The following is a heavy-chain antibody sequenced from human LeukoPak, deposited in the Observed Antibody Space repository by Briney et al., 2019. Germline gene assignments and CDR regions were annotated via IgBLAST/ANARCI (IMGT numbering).Heavy chain of an antibody. D-gene: IGHD6-13*01. Sequence: PSETLSLTCTVSGGSISSYYWSWIRQPPGKGLEWIGYIYYSGSTYYNPSLKSRVTISVDTSKNQFSLKLSSVTAADTAVYYCARDGKIAAATDYWGQGTLVTVSA. J-gene: IGHJ4*02. V-gene: IGHV4-59*12. CDR2: IYYSGST. CDR3: ARDGKIAAATDY. CDR1: GGSISSYY.